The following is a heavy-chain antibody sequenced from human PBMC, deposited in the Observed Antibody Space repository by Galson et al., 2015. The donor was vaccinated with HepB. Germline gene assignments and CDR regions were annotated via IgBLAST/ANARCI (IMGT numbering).Heavy chain of an antibody. J-gene: IGHJ4*02. D-gene: IGHD1-14*01. CDR1: GGSISSGDYY. CDR3: ARVGPATAKPFDF. CDR2: IYYSGST. Sequence: TLSLTCTVSGGSISSGDYYWSWIRQPPGKGLEWIGYIYYSGSTHYNPSLKTRATMSVDTSKNQFSLKVSSVTAADTAVYYCARVGPATAKPFDFWGQGTLVTVSS. V-gene: IGHV4-30-4*08.